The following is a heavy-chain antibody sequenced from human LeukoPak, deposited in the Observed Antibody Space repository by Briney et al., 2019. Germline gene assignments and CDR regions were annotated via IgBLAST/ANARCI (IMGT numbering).Heavy chain of an antibody. CDR3: ARGITFGGVPLLDY. J-gene: IGHJ4*02. CDR2: IIPILGIA. Sequence: SVKVSCKASGYTFTSYAISWVRQAPGQGLEWMGRIIPILGIANYAQKFQGRVTITADKSTSTAYMELSSLRSEDTAVYYCARGITFGGVPLLDYWGQGTLVTVSS. D-gene: IGHD3-16*01. V-gene: IGHV1-69*04. CDR1: GYTFTSYA.